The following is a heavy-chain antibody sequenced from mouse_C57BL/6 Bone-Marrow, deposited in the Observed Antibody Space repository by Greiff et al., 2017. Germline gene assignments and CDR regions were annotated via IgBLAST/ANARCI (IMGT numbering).Heavy chain of an antibody. J-gene: IGHJ3*01. CDR1: GFTFSSYA. Sequence: EVQLVESGAGLVQPGGSLTLSCAASGFTFSSYAMSWVRQTPEKRLEWVAYISSGGDYIYYADTVKGRFTISRDNARNTLFLQLSSLKSEDTAMYYCTRAGFADGGKGTLVTASA. CDR2: ISSGGDYI. V-gene: IGHV5-9-1*02. CDR3: TRAGFAD.